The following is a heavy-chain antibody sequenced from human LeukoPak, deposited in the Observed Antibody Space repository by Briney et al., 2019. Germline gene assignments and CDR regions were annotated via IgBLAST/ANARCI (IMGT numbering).Heavy chain of an antibody. CDR3: ARDFLEDTR. V-gene: IGHV3-48*01. CDR2: ISGSSSII. Sequence: GGSLRLSCAASGFTFSHYNMNWVRQAPGKGLGWVAYISGSSSIIYYADSVKGRFTVSRDNAKSSLYLQMNSLRAEDTALYYCARDFLEDTRWGQGTLVTVSS. J-gene: IGHJ4*02. D-gene: IGHD2-2*02. CDR1: GFTFSHYN.